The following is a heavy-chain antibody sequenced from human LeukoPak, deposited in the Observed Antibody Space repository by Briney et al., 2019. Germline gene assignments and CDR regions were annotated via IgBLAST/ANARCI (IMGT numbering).Heavy chain of an antibody. Sequence: ASLKVSCKASGGSFTSFALSAGRQAPGQRLEWMVGIIPIFGTANYAQKLQSRLTITADKSTSIAYMELSSLRSEDTALYYCARTYYYDSGGHYDPLGHFDIWGQGTLVTVSS. J-gene: IGHJ3*02. V-gene: IGHV1-69*06. D-gene: IGHD3-22*01. CDR2: IIPIFGTA. CDR1: GGSFTSFA. CDR3: ARTYYYDSGGHYDPLGHFDI.